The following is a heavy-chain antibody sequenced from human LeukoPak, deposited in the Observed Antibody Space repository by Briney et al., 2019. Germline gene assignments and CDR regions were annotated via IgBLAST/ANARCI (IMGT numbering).Heavy chain of an antibody. Sequence: SETLSLTCTVSGGSLSSYYWSWIRQPPGKGLEWIGYIYYSGSTNYNPSLKSRVTISVDTSKNQFSLKLRSVAAADTAVYYCARANWDYGDTGLIDYWGQGTLVTVSS. CDR2: IYYSGST. D-gene: IGHD4-17*01. J-gene: IGHJ4*02. CDR1: GGSLSSYY. V-gene: IGHV4-59*01. CDR3: ARANWDYGDTGLIDY.